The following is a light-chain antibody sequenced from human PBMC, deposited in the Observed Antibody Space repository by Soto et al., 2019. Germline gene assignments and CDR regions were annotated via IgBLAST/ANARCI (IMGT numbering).Light chain of an antibody. CDR2: DNN. CDR1: SSNIGNNY. Sequence: QSVLTQPPSVSAAPGQKVTISCSGSSSNIGNNYVSWYQHLPGTAPKVLIYDNNKRPSGIPDRFSGSKSGTSATLGITGLQTGDEGDYYCGTWGTSLSAVVFGGGTKLTVL. V-gene: IGLV1-51*01. CDR3: GTWGTSLSAVV. J-gene: IGLJ2*01.